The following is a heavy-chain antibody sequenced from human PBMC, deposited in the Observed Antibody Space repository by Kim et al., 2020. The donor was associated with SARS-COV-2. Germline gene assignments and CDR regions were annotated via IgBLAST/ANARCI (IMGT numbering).Heavy chain of an antibody. J-gene: IGHJ3*02. D-gene: IGHD1-1*01. V-gene: IGHV4-34*01. CDR1: GGSLSGSVRGWF. CDR2: FSVNGST. Sequence: SETLSLTCAVSGGSLSGSVRGWFWSWIRQPPGLGREWIEEFSVNGSTYHNPFLRSRVIISVDENKNQFSLKLRSRAAAETAIYYCSKVLGYATGWGAFD. CDR3: SKVLGYATGWGAFD.